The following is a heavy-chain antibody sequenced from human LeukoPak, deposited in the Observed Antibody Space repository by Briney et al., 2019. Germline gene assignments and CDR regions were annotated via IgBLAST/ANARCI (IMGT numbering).Heavy chain of an antibody. J-gene: IGHJ6*02. CDR2: IRYDGSNK. CDR1: GFTFSSYG. D-gene: IGHD2-21*02. V-gene: IGHV3-30*02. CDR3: ARAYCGGDCYRYYYGMDV. Sequence: GGSLRLSCAASGFTFSSYGMHWVRQAPGKGLEWVAFIRYDGSNKYYADSVKGRFTISRDNAKNSLYLQMNSLRAEDTAVYYCARAYCGGDCYRYYYGMDVWGQGTTVTVSS.